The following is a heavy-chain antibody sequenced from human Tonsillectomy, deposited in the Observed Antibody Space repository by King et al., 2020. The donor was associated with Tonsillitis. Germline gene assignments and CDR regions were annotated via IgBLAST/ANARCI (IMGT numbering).Heavy chain of an antibody. D-gene: IGHD3-3*01. V-gene: IGHV3-21*06. CDR1: GFTFSSYS. CDR2: ISTGSSYK. J-gene: IGHJ3*02. Sequence: VQLVESGGGLVKPGGSLRLPCAAYGFTFSSYSMIWVRQAPGKGLEWVSSISTGSSYKYFADSLKGRFNISRDNAKNSLYLQMNSLRAEDTAVYYCVREEWSVLGAFDTWGPGTMVTVSS. CDR3: VREEWSVLGAFDT.